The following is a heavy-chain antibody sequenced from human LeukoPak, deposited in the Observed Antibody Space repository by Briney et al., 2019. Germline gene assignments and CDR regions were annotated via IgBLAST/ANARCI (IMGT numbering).Heavy chain of an antibody. V-gene: IGHV4-34*01. J-gene: IGHJ5*02. CDR3: ARGRSSVRTMIVVVTRINWFDP. Sequence: NASETLSLTCAVYGGSFSGYYWSWIRQPPGKGLEWIGEINHSGSTNYNPSLKSRVTISGDTSKNQFSLKLSSVTAADTAVYYCARGRSSVRTMIVVVTRINWFDPWGQGTLVTVSS. D-gene: IGHD3-22*01. CDR1: GGSFSGYY. CDR2: INHSGST.